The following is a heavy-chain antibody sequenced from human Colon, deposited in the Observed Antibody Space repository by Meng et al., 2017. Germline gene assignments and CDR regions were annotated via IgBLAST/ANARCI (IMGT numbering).Heavy chain of an antibody. D-gene: IGHD6-13*01. CDR3: ARDLHIAAANY. Sequence: QLVGSWGGLVYGGGSLRLSCEASGFTFSDFWMHWVRQAPGKGLEWVSRIIGDGSARDYADSVKGRFIISRDNAKTTVYLEMNNLRAEDTAIYYCARDLHIAAANYWGQGTLVTVSS. CDR2: IIGDGSAR. J-gene: IGHJ4*02. CDR1: GFTFSDFW. V-gene: IGHV3-74*01.